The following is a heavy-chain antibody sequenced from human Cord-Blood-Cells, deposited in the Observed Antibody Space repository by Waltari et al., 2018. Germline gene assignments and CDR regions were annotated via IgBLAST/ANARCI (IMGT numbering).Heavy chain of an antibody. CDR1: GFTFSDYY. CDR3: AREAARHLDY. J-gene: IGHJ4*02. V-gene: IGHV3-11*04. CDR2: MSSSGSTI. D-gene: IGHD6-6*01. Sequence: QLQLVESGGGLVKPGGSRILSCSDSGFTFSDYYMSCIRQAPGKGLEWVSYMSSSGSTIYYADSVKGRFTISRDNAKNSLYLQMNSLRAEDTAVYYCAREAARHLDYWGQGTLVTVSS.